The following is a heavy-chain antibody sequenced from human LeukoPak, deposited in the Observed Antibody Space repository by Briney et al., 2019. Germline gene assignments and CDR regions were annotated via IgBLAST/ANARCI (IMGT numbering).Heavy chain of an antibody. V-gene: IGHV4-59*01. Sequence: PSETLSLTCTVSGGSISPYYWNWIRQPPGKGLEWIGYIHYSGTTNYNPSLRSRVTISVDTSKNRLSLNLSSVTAADTAVYYCARRGSSSWYFAYWGQGTLVTVSS. D-gene: IGHD6-13*01. CDR2: IHYSGTT. J-gene: IGHJ4*02. CDR1: GGSISPYY. CDR3: ARRGSSSWYFAY.